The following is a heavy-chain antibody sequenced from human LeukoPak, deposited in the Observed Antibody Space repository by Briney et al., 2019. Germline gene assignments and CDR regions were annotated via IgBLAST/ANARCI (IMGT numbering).Heavy chain of an antibody. CDR1: GYAFTSYS. CDR2: IYPHDSET. D-gene: IGHD6-19*01. V-gene: IGHV5-51*01. J-gene: IGHJ6*02. Sequence: GESLKISCKASGYAFTSYSIGWVRQLPGKGLEWMGIIYPHDSETRYSPSFQGQVIISADRSINTAYLQWSSLKAPDTAMYYCARSFVAGVGWYYGMDVWGQGTTVTVSS. CDR3: ARSFVAGVGWYYGMDV.